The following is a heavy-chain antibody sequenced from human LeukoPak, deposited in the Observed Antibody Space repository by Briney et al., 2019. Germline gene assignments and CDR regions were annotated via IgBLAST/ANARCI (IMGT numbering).Heavy chain of an antibody. Sequence: GGSLRLSCAASGFTFSSFAMSWVSQASGKGLEWVSTISDSGGSTYYADSVKGRFTISRDNSKNTLYLQMNSLRAEDTAVYYCAKDPPPISSSSLPKDHHYFDYWGQGTLVTVSS. CDR3: AKDPPPISSSSLPKDHHYFDY. V-gene: IGHV3-23*01. CDR2: ISDSGGST. J-gene: IGHJ4*02. CDR1: GFTFSSFA. D-gene: IGHD6-6*01.